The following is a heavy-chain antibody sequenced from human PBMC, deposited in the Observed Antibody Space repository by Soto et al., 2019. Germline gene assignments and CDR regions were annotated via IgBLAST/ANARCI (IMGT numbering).Heavy chain of an antibody. J-gene: IGHJ6*02. CDR3: ARDSYYGSSGYYFPYYYYGMDV. Sequence: GASVKVSCKASGYTFTGYYMHWVRQAPGQGLEWMGWINPNSGGTNYAQKFQGWVTMTRDTSISTAYMELSRLRSDDTAVYYCARDSYYGSSGYYFPYYYYGMDVWGQGTTVTVSS. D-gene: IGHD3-22*01. CDR1: GYTFTGYY. V-gene: IGHV1-2*04. CDR2: INPNSGGT.